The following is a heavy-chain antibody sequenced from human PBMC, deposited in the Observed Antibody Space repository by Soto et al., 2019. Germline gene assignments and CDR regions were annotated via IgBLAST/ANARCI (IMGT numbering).Heavy chain of an antibody. CDR3: VKSSDGGSRGGGDL. CDR2: LWYDGSHK. J-gene: IGHJ5*02. V-gene: IGHV3-33*06. D-gene: IGHD6-13*01. Sequence: QVQLVESGGGVVEPGGALRLSCAASGFTFRNHGMHWVGQAPGKGLGGLTVLWYDGSHKYYADSVKGRFTTSRDNSENTLSLEMNSLRAEDTAVYYCVKSSDGGSRGGGDLWGQGTLVTVSS. CDR1: GFTFRNHG.